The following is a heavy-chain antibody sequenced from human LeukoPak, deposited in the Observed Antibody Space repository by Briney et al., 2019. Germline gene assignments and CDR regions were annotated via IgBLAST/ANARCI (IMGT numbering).Heavy chain of an antibody. CDR1: RFTFSRYA. CDR3: AKDVRGGPILGAGSVDF. J-gene: IGHJ4*02. D-gene: IGHD1-26*01. V-gene: IGHV3-23*05. CDR2: VNNKGNNK. Sequence: GGSLRLSCAATRFTFSRYAMSWVRQAPGKGLEWGSAVNNKGNNKYYADSAKRRFTISRDNSKNTLYLQMDSLRAEDTAVYYCAKDVRGGPILGAGSVDFWGQGTLVTVSS.